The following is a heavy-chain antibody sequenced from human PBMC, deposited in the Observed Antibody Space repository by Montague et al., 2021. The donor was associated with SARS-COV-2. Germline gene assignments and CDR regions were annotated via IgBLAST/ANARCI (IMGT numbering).Heavy chain of an antibody. J-gene: IGHJ6*02. CDR2: IYYSGST. Sequence: SETLSLTCTVSGGSISSSSYYWGWIRQPPGKGLEWIGSIYYSGSTYYNPSHKSRVTISVDTSKNQFSLKLNSVTAADTAVYYCARDPSRLLLLYPVGDYYYGMDVWGQGTTVTVSS. V-gene: IGHV4-39*07. CDR1: GGSISSSSYY. D-gene: IGHD2-2*02. CDR3: ARDPSRLLLLYPVGDYYYGMDV.